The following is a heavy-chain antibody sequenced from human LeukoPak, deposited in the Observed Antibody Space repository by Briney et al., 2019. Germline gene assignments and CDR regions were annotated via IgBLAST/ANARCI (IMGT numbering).Heavy chain of an antibody. J-gene: IGHJ4*02. Sequence: ASVKVSCKASGYTFTNYVITWVRQASGQGIEWMGWISAYTGKTNSAQKLQGRVTMTTDTSTSTGYMELRSLRSDDTAVYYCARGDGYCSGGSCMIFDYWGQGTLVTVSS. CDR2: ISAYTGKT. D-gene: IGHD2-15*01. CDR3: ARGDGYCSGGSCMIFDY. V-gene: IGHV1-18*01. CDR1: GYTFTNYV.